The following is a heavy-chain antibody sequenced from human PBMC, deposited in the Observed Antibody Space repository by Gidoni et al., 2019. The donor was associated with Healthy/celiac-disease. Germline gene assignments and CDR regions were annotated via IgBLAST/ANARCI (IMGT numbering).Heavy chain of an antibody. J-gene: IGHJ6*03. V-gene: IGHV3-21*01. CDR2: ISSSSSYI. CDR1: GFTFSRYS. Sequence: EVQLVESGGGLVKPGGSLRLSCAASGFTFSRYSMNWVRQAPGKGLEWVSSISSSSSYIYYADSVKGRFTISRDNAKNSLYLQMNSLRAEDTAVYYCARAHKDYYYYYYMDVWGKGTTVTASS. CDR3: ARAHKDYYYYYYMDV.